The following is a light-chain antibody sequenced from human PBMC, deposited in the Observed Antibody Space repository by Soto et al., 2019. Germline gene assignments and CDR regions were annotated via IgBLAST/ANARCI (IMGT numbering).Light chain of an antibody. J-gene: IGKJ3*01. CDR1: QDISKY. CDR3: QKYDRAPFT. V-gene: IGKV1-33*01. Sequence: DIQMTQSPSSLSASVGDRVTITCQARQDISKYLSWYQQKPGKAPKLLIYDASNMETGVPSRFSGRGSGTDFTFTISSLQPEDIATYYCQKYDRAPFTFGPGTKVDFK. CDR2: DAS.